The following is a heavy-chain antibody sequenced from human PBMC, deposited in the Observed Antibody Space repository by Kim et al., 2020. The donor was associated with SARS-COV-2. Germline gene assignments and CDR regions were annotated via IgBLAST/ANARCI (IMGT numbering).Heavy chain of an antibody. D-gene: IGHD3-16*02. CDR1: GGSFSGYY. Sequence: SETLSLTCAVYGGSFSGYYWSWIRQPPGKGLEWIGEINHSGSTNYNPSLKSRVTISVDTSKNQFSLKLSSVTAADTAVYYCARGIWGSYRYTLLEKRKFDYWGQGTLVTVSS. CDR2: INHSGST. J-gene: IGHJ4*02. CDR3: ARGIWGSYRYTLLEKRKFDY. V-gene: IGHV4-34*01.